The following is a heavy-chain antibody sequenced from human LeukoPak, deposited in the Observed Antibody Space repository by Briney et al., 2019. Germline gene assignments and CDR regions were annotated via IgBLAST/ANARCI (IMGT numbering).Heavy chain of an antibody. V-gene: IGHV3-21*01. CDR1: GFTFTTYS. J-gene: IGHJ5*02. CDR3: ARGGGEQLVLGDNWFDP. Sequence: GGSLRLSCEASGFTFTTYSMTWVRQAPGKGLEWVSIISSGSSAIFSADALKGRFTISRDDAKNLLYLDMNSLRAEDTAVYYCARGGGEQLVLGDNWFDPWGQGTLVTVSS. D-gene: IGHD6-6*01. CDR2: ISSGSSAI.